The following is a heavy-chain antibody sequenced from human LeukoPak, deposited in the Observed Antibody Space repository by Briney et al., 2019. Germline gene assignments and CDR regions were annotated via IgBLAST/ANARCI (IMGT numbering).Heavy chain of an antibody. Sequence: PGRSLRLSWAASGFTFSSCGMHWVRQAPGKGLEWVSSISSDTSYVYYADSVKGRFTISRDNAKRSLYLQMNSLRAEDTAVYYCARDLGSGWPKIPFDYWGQGTLVTVSS. J-gene: IGHJ4*02. CDR1: GFTFSSCG. CDR3: ARDLGSGWPKIPFDY. CDR2: ISSDTSYV. V-gene: IGHV3-21*01. D-gene: IGHD6-19*01.